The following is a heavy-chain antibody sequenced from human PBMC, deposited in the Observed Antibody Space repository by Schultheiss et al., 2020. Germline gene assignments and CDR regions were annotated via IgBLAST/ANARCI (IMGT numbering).Heavy chain of an antibody. D-gene: IGHD2-15*01. J-gene: IGHJ5*02. CDR3: AREDCSGGSCYGP. CDR2: IYYSGST. V-gene: IGHV4-31*03. CDR1: GGSISSGVYY. Sequence: SETLSITCTVSGGSISSGVYYWSWIRQHPGKGLEWIGYIYYSGSTYYNPSLKSRVTISVDTSKNQFSLKLSSVTAADTAVYYCAREDCSGGSCYGPWGQGTLVTVSS.